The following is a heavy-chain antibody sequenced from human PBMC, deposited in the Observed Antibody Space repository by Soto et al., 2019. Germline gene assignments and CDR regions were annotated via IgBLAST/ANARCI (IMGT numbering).Heavy chain of an antibody. D-gene: IGHD2-2*01. CDR2: ISGGGGGT. V-gene: IGHV3-23*01. CDR1: GFTFSSYA. Sequence: EVQLLESGGGLVQPGGSLRLSCAASGFTFSSYAMSWVRQAPGKGLEGVSTISGGGGGTYYVDSVKGRFTISRDNSKNTGSLQMNSLRAEDTAVYYCAKLGSCSSTSCYRDYWGQGTLVTVSS. J-gene: IGHJ4*02. CDR3: AKLGSCSSTSCYRDY.